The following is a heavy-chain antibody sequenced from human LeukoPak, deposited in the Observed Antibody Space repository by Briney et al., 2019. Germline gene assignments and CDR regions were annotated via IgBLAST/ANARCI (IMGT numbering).Heavy chain of an antibody. CDR3: VKDNPLDY. J-gene: IGHJ4*02. V-gene: IGHV3-7*01. CDR2: IKHDGSEK. Sequence: GGSLRLSCAASGFIFSSYWMSWVRQAPGKGLEWVANIKHDGSEKYYVDSVKGRFTISRDNSKNTLYLHINSLRAEDTAVYYCVKDNPLDYWGQGTLVIVSS. D-gene: IGHD1-14*01. CDR1: GFIFSSYW.